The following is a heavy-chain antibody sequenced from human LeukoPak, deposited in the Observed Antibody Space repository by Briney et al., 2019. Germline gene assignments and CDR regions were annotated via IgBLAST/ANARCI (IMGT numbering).Heavy chain of an antibody. V-gene: IGHV1-2*02. CDR2: INPNNSDT. CDR1: GYTFTGYY. Sequence: ASVKVSCEASGYTFTGYYMHWVRQAPGQGLEWMGWINPNNSDTIYAQKFQGRVTMTEDTSTNTAYMELSSLRSEDTAVYYCATQQLVRFVLRFQHWGQGTLVTVSS. D-gene: IGHD6-13*01. J-gene: IGHJ1*01. CDR3: ATQQLVRFVLRFQH.